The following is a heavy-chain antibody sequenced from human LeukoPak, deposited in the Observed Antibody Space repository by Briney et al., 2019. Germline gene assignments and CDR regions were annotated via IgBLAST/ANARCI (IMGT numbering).Heavy chain of an antibody. V-gene: IGHV3-15*01. D-gene: IGHD2-2*01. Sequence: GXLRLSCAASGFTFSNAWMSWVRQAPGKGLEWVGRIKSKTDGGTTDYAATGKGRFTSARDETKNRMYKQSNRRKTEDTAVYYCTTDMGVVPAAIRREAPGAWGQGTLVTVSS. CDR3: TTDMGVVPAAIRREAPGA. CDR2: IKSKTDGGTT. J-gene: IGHJ4*02. CDR1: GFTFSNAW.